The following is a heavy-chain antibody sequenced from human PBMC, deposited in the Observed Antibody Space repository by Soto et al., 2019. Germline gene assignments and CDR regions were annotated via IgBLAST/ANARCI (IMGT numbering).Heavy chain of an antibody. V-gene: IGHV3-15*01. D-gene: IGHD5-12*01. CDR1: GLSFSNAW. CDR2: IRSKTDGGTV. CDR3: TTAHPRGPDY. J-gene: IGHJ4*02. Sequence: KLGGSLRLSCAASGLSFSNAWMNWVRQAPGKGLEWVGQIRSKTDGGTVFYPAPVKDRFIISRDDSRNTLYLQMNSLKTEDTAVYYCTTAHPRGPDYWGQGTLVTVSS.